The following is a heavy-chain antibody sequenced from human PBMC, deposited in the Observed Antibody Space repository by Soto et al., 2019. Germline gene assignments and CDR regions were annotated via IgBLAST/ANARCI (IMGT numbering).Heavy chain of an antibody. D-gene: IGHD5-12*01. CDR2: TYFRAKWYN. CDR3: AKGDNLGPKTGYAFDP. CDR1: GDSVSSNTAS. J-gene: IGHJ5*02. Sequence: SQTLSLTCAISGDSVSSNTASSNWIRQSRSRGLEWLGRTYFRAKWYNDYAVSVKSRIIINPDTSNNQCSLQLNSVTPEDTAVYFCAKGDNLGPKTGYAFDPWGQGIMVTSPQ. V-gene: IGHV6-1*01.